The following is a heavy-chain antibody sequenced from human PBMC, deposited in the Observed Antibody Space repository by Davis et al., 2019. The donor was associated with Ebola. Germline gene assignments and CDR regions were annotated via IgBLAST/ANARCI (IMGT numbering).Heavy chain of an antibody. CDR3: ARDRNRNYGWFDP. V-gene: IGHV3-7*01. D-gene: IGHD1-7*01. Sequence: PGGSLRLSCAASGFTFSTYGMHWIRQAPGKGLEWVANIKEDGSEENYVDSVKGRFTISRDNAKNLLYLQLNNLRVEDTAVYYCARDRNRNYGWFDPWGQGTLVTVSS. CDR2: IKEDGSEE. J-gene: IGHJ5*02. CDR1: GFTFSTYG.